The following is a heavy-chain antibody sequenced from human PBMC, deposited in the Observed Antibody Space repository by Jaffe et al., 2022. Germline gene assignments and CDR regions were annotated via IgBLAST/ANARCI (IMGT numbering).Heavy chain of an antibody. CDR1: GFTFSDYY. J-gene: IGHJ6*03. CDR2: ISSSGSTI. Sequence: QVQLVESGGGLVKPGGSLRLSCAASGFTFSDYYMSWIRQAPGKGLEWVSYISSSGSTIYYADSVKGRFTISRDNAKNSLYLQMNSLRAEDTAVYYCARVSQENYDFWSGYYYYYYYMDVWGKGTTVTVSS. V-gene: IGHV3-11*01. D-gene: IGHD3-3*01. CDR3: ARVSQENYDFWSGYYYYYYYMDV.